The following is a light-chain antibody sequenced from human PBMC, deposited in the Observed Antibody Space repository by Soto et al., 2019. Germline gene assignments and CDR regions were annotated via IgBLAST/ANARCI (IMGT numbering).Light chain of an antibody. CDR2: EVS. CDR1: SSDVGGYNY. CDR3: SSYTSSSTLAWV. V-gene: IGLV2-14*01. Sequence: QSVLTQPASVSGSPGQSITISCTGNSSDVGGYNYVSWYQQHPGKAPKLMIYEVSNRPSGVSNRFSGSKSGNTASLTISGLQAEDEADYYCSSYTSSSTLAWVFGGGTKVTVL. J-gene: IGLJ3*02.